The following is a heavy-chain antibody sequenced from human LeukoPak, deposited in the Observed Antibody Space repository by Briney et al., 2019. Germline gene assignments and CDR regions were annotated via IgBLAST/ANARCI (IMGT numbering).Heavy chain of an antibody. CDR3: ARAGDYYDSSGYYYYYYYMDV. J-gene: IGHJ6*03. V-gene: IGHV3-23*01. D-gene: IGHD3-22*01. CDR2: FSGSGSST. CDR1: GFTFSSYE. Sequence: GGSLRLSSSASGFTFSSYEMNWVRQAPGKGLEWVSTFSGSGSSTYYADSVKGRFTISRYNSKNTLYLQMNSLRAEDTAVYYCARAGDYYDSSGYYYYYYYMDVWGKGTTVTVSS.